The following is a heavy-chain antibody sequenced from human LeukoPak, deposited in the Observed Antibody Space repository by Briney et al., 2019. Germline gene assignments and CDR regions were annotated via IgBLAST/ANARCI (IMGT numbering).Heavy chain of an antibody. J-gene: IGHJ3*02. CDR2: ITGSGGST. V-gene: IGHV3-23*01. D-gene: IGHD6-13*01. CDR3: AKALVPLAFDI. CDR1: GFTFSSYA. Sequence: GGSLRLYCAASGFTFSSYAMSWVRQAPGKGLEWVSAITGSGGSTYYADSVKGRFTISRDNSKNTLYLQRNSLRAEDTAVYYCAKALVPLAFDIWGQGTMVTVSS.